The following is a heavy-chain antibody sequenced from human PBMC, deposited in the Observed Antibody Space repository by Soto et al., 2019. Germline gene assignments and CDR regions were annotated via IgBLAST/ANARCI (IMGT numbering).Heavy chain of an antibody. CDR1: GYTFTGYY. V-gene: IGHV1-2*02. Sequence: ASVKVSCKSSGYTFTGYYMHWVRQAPGQGLEWMGWINPNSGGTNYAQKFQGRVTMTRDTSTSTAYMELSRLRSDDTAVYYCARALFRGVYYYYYGMDVWGQGTTVLVSS. CDR3: ARALFRGVYYYYYGMDV. CDR2: INPNSGGT. J-gene: IGHJ6*02. D-gene: IGHD3-10*01.